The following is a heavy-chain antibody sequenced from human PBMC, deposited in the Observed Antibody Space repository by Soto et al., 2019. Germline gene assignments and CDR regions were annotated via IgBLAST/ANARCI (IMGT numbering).Heavy chain of an antibody. J-gene: IGHJ4*02. V-gene: IGHV3-9*01. CDR3: AKDIYGVWTVTTGGFDY. CDR2: ISWNSGSI. D-gene: IGHD4-17*01. Sequence: GGSLRLSCAASGFTFDDYAMHWVRQAPGKGLEWVSGISWNSGSIGYADSVKGRFTISRDNAKNSLYLQMNSLRAEDTALYYCAKDIYGVWTVTTGGFDYWGQGTLVTVSS. CDR1: GFTFDDYA.